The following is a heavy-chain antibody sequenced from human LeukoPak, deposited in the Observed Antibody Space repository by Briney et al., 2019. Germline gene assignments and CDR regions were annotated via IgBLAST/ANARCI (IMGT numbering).Heavy chain of an antibody. V-gene: IGHV4-34*01. CDR1: GGSFSGNY. CDR3: ARSDYYGSGSYGAEGYNWVDP. D-gene: IGHD3-10*01. Sequence: SETLSLTCAVYGGSFSGNYWSWIRQPPGKGLEWIGEITHSGSTNYNPSLKSRVTISVDTSKNQFSLKLSSVTAADTAVYYCARSDYYGSGSYGAEGYNWVDPWGQGTLVTVSS. CDR2: ITHSGST. J-gene: IGHJ5*02.